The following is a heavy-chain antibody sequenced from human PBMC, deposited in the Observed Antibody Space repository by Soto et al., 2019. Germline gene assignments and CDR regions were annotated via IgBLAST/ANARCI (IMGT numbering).Heavy chain of an antibody. CDR2: ISDST. D-gene: IGHD1-20*01. V-gene: IGHV3-23*01. Sequence: PVWSLRLSWSSSLFTFSSFAMSWVRQAPGKGLEWFSAISDSTYCADSVKGRFTISRDNSKNTLYLQMNSLRAEDTAVYYCAKNKGIFDYWGQGTLVTVSS. CDR3: AKNKGIFDY. CDR1: LFTFSSFA. J-gene: IGHJ4*02.